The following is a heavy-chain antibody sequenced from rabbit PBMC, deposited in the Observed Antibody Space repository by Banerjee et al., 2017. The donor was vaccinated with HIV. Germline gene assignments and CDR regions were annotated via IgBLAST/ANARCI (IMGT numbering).Heavy chain of an antibody. D-gene: IGHD6-1*01. V-gene: IGHV1S45*01. CDR3: ARDAAGYAYLGL. CDR1: GFTLSSYW. J-gene: IGHJ6*01. Sequence: QEQLEESGGDLVKPEGSLTLTCTASGFTLSSYWICWVRQAPGKGLEWIACIYAGSSGTTYYASWATGRFTISKTSSTTVTLQMTSLTAADTATYFCARDAAGYAYLGLWGPGTLVTVS. CDR2: IYAGSSGTT.